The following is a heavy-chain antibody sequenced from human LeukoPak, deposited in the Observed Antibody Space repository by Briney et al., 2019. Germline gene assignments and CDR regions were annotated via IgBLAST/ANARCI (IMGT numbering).Heavy chain of an antibody. V-gene: IGHV3-30*03. CDR3: ARVGCSGGSCYQRRYYFDY. D-gene: IGHD2-15*01. CDR1: GFTFSSYG. J-gene: IGHJ4*02. CDR2: ISYDGSNK. Sequence: PGRSLRLSCAASGFTFSSYGMHWVRQAPGKGLEWVASISYDGSNKYFADSVRGRFTISRDNSKHTLYLQMNSLRAEDTAVYYCARVGCSGGSCYQRRYYFDYWGRGTLVTVSS.